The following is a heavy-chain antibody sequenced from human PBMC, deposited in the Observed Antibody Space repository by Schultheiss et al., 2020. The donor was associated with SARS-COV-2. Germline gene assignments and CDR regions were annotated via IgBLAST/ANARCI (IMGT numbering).Heavy chain of an antibody. CDR2: ISYDGSNK. V-gene: IGHV3-30*18. Sequence: GGSLRLSCAASGFTFSSYGMHWVRQAPGKGLEWVAVISYDGSNKYYADSVKGRFTISRDNSKNTLYLQMNSLRAEDTAVYYCAKDVVPAAPKPHYYYYYGMDVWGQGTTVTVSS. CDR3: AKDVVPAAPKPHYYYYYGMDV. J-gene: IGHJ6*02. CDR1: GFTFSSYG. D-gene: IGHD2-2*01.